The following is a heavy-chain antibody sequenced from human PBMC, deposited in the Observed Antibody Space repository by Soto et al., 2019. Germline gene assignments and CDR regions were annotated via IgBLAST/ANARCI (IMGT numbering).Heavy chain of an antibody. CDR1: GFTFSSYA. Sequence: PGGSLRLSCAASGFTFSSYAMHWVRQAPGKGLEYVSAISSNGGSTYYANSVKGRFTISRDNSKNTLYLQKGSLRAEDMAVYYCARVVEYSSSSSYYYCYYMDVWGKGTTVTVSS. D-gene: IGHD6-6*01. J-gene: IGHJ6*03. V-gene: IGHV3-64*01. CDR2: ISSNGGST. CDR3: ARVVEYSSSSSYYYCYYMDV.